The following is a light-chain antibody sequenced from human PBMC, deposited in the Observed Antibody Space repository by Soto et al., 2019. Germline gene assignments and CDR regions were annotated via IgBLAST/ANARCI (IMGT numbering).Light chain of an antibody. CDR1: SSDVGGYNY. CDR3: SSFTRINTWV. Sequence: QSVLTQPASVSGSPGQSITISCTGTSSDVGGYNYVSLYQPHPGKAPKLMIYEVSNRPSGVYNRFSGSKSGNTASLTISGLQAEDEADYYCSSFTRINTWVFGGGTKLTVL. V-gene: IGLV2-14*01. CDR2: EVS. J-gene: IGLJ3*02.